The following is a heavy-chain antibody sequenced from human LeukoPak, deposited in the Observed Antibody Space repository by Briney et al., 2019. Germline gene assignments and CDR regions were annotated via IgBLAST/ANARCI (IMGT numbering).Heavy chain of an antibody. CDR1: GGSFSGYY. CDR3: ASPIAAAGLDAFDI. CDR2: INHSGST. Sequence: SETLSLTCAVYGGSFSGYYWSWIRQPPGKGLERIGEINHSGSTNYNPSLKSRVTISVDKSKNQFSLQLSSVTAADTAVYYCASPIAAAGLDAFDIWGQGTMVTVSS. V-gene: IGHV4-34*01. J-gene: IGHJ3*02. D-gene: IGHD6-13*01.